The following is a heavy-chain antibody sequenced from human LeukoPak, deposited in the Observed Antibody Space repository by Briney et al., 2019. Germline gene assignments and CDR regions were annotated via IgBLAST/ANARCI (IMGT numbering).Heavy chain of an antibody. J-gene: IGHJ4*02. CDR1: GFTFSNAW. Sequence: GGSLRLSCAASGFTFSNAWMSWVRQAPGKGLEWVGRIKSKTDGGTTDYAAPVKGRFTISRDDSKNTLYLQMNSLRAEDTAVYYCAKDLGELADYWGQGTLVTVSS. CDR2: IKSKTDGGTT. V-gene: IGHV3-15*01. CDR3: AKDLGELADY. D-gene: IGHD1-26*01.